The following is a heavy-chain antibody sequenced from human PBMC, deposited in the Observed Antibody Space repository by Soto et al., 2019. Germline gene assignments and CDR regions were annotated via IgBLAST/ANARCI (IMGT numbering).Heavy chain of an antibody. V-gene: IGHV3-23*01. CDR3: AKYSTAGYYYYDMDV. Sequence: EVQLLESGGGLVQPGGSLRLSRAASGFTFSNYAMSWVRQAPGKGLEWVSGVSSGGSSTYYTDSVKGRFTISRDNSKNTLYLQMNSLRGEDAAVYYCAKYSTAGYYYYDMDVWGQGTTVTVSS. J-gene: IGHJ6*02. D-gene: IGHD1-26*01. CDR1: GFTFSNYA. CDR2: VSSGGSST.